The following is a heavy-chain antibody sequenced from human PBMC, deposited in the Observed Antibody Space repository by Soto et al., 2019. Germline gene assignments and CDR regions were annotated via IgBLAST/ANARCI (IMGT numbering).Heavy chain of an antibody. CDR2: IWYDGTSK. V-gene: IGHV3-33*01. D-gene: IGHD2-15*01. Sequence: QVQLVESGGGVVQPGRSLRLSCAASGFTFSTYAMHWVRQAPGKGLEWVAVIWYDGTSKFYVDFVRGRFTISRDNSNNTLYLQLNSMRPDDTAVYYCARTPLTSDAFDIWGQGTTVTVSA. CDR1: GFTFSTYA. J-gene: IGHJ3*02. CDR3: ARTPLTSDAFDI.